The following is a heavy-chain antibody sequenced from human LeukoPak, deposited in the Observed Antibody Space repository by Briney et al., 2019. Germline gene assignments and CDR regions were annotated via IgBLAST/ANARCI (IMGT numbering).Heavy chain of an antibody. J-gene: IGHJ4*02. CDR3: AKGSSDGRPYYFDY. CDR1: GFTFSSYA. V-gene: IGHV3-23*01. CDR2: INDSGGNT. D-gene: IGHD5-24*01. Sequence: PGGSLRLSCAASGFTFSSYAMSWVRQAPGKGQEWVSAINDSGGNTYHADSVKGRFTISRDNSKNTLYLQMNSLRAEDTAVYYCAKGSSDGRPYYFDYWGQGTLVTISS.